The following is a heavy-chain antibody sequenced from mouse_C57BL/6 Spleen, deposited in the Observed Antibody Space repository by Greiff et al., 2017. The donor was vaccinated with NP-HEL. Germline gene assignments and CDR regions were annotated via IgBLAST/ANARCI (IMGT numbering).Heavy chain of an antibody. CDR1: GYSITSGYY. Sequence: DVKLQESGPGLVKPSQSLSLTCSVTGYSITSGYYWNWIRQFPGNKLEWMGYISYDGSNNYNPSLKNRISITRDTSKNQFFLKLNSVTTEDTATYYCARGVDSYYDYGGFAYWGQGTLVTVSA. D-gene: IGHD2-4*01. V-gene: IGHV3-6*01. J-gene: IGHJ3*01. CDR3: ARGVDSYYDYGGFAY. CDR2: ISYDGSN.